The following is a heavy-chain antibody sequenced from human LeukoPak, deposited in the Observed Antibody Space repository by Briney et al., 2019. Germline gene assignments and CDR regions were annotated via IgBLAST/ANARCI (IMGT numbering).Heavy chain of an antibody. J-gene: IGHJ6*02. V-gene: IGHV3-30-3*01. Sequence: PGGSLRLSCAASGFTFSSYAMHWVRQAPGKGLEWVAVISYDGSNKYYADSVKGRFTISRDNSKNTLYLQMNSLRAEDTAVYYCARGPTEVRAIHYYYYGMDVWGQGTTVTVSS. CDR3: ARGPTEVRAIHYYYYGMDV. D-gene: IGHD1-26*01. CDR2: ISYDGSNK. CDR1: GFTFSSYA.